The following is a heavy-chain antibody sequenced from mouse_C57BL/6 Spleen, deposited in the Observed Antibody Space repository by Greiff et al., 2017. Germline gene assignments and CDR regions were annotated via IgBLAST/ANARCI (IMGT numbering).Heavy chain of an antibody. CDR2: IYHGDGDT. D-gene: IGHD2-5*01. Sequence: VQLQQSGAELVKPGASVKISCKASGYAFSSYWMNWVKQRPGKGLEWIGQIYHGDGDTNYNGKFKGKATLTADKSSSTAYMQLSSLTSEDSAVFFCARAGDYSNYFDYWGQGTTLTVSS. J-gene: IGHJ2*01. V-gene: IGHV1-80*01. CDR1: GYAFSSYW. CDR3: ARAGDYSNYFDY.